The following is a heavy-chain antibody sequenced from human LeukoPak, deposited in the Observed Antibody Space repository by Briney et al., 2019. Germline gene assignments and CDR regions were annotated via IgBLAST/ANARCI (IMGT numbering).Heavy chain of an antibody. CDR3: ARAVRSAYLDY. V-gene: IGHV1-18*04. Sequence: ASVKVSCKTSGYTFTGYYMHWVRQAPGQGLEWMGWISAYNGNTNYAQKLQGRVTMTTDTSTSTAYMELRSLRSDDTAVYYCARAVRSAYLDYWGQGTLVTVSS. CDR1: GYTFTGYY. CDR2: ISAYNGNT. D-gene: IGHD3-16*01. J-gene: IGHJ4*02.